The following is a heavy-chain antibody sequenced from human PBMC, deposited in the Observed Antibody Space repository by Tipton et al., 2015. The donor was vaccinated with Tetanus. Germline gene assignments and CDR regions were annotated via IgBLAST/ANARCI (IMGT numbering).Heavy chain of an antibody. J-gene: IGHJ4*02. D-gene: IGHD1-26*01. CDR2: ITGSSNSI. Sequence: SLRLSCAASGFTFSSYSMNWVRQAPGKGLEWVSSITGSSNSIYYADSVKGRFTISRDSANNSLYLQMNSLRAEDTAVYYCARPIVGARYYFDYWGQGTLVTFSS. CDR1: GFTFSSYS. CDR3: ARPIVGARYYFDY. V-gene: IGHV3-21*01.